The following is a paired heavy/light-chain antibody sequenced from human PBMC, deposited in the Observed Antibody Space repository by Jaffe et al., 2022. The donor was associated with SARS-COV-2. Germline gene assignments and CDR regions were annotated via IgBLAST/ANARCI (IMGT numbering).Light chain of an antibody. V-gene: IGKV3-20*01. CDR2: GAS. J-gene: IGKJ4*01. CDR1: QSVTSSY. CDR3: QQYARSPLT. Sequence: EILLTQSPGTLSLSPGERATLSCRASQSVTSSYLAWYQQKPGQAPRLLIYGASSRATGIPDRFSGSGSGTEFTLTISRLEPEDFAVYYCQQYARSPLTFGGGTKVEIK.
Heavy chain of an antibody. J-gene: IGHJ4*02. CDR2: INQEGSAK. V-gene: IGHV3-7*01. CDR1: GLTFSSYW. D-gene: IGHD6-19*01. Sequence: EVQLVESGGGLVQPGGSLRLSCAASGLTFSSYWMSWVRQAPGKGLEWVANINQEGSAKNYVDSVKGRFTISWDNAKSSLYLQMNSLRAEDTALYYCASADVAAGTWDSDYWGQGTLVTVSS. CDR3: ASADVAAGTWDSDY.